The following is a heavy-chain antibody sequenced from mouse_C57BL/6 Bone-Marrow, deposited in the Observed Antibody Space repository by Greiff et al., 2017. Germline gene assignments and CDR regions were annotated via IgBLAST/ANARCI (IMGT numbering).Heavy chain of an antibody. J-gene: IGHJ1*03. V-gene: IGHV1-39*01. Sequence: VQLQQSGPELVKPGASVKISCKASGYSFTDYNMNWVKQSNGKSLEWIGVINPNYGTASYNQKFKGKATLTVDQSSSTAYMQLNSLTSEDSAVYYCATPTVVPYWYFDVWGTGTTVTVSS. D-gene: IGHD1-1*01. CDR2: INPNYGTA. CDR3: ATPTVVPYWYFDV. CDR1: GYSFTDYN.